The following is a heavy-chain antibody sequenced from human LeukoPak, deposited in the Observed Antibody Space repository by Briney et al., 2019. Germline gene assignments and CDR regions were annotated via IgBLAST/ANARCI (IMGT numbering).Heavy chain of an antibody. CDR3: ARGRTVVPAANAFDI. V-gene: IGHV3-13*01. Sequence: GGSLLLSCAASGFTFSSYDMHWVRQATGKGLEWVSAIGTAGDTYYPGSVKGRFTISRENAKNSLYLQMNSLRAGDTAVYYCARGRTVVPAANAFDIWGQGTMVTVSS. CDR2: IGTAGDT. CDR1: GFTFSSYD. J-gene: IGHJ3*02. D-gene: IGHD2-2*01.